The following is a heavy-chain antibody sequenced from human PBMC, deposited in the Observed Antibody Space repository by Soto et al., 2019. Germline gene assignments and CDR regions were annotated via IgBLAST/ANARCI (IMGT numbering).Heavy chain of an antibody. Sequence: EVQLVESGGGLVKPGGSLRLSCAASGFTFSSYSMNWVRQAPGKGLEWVSSISSSSSYIYYADSVNGRFTISRDNAKNSLYLQMNSLRAEDTAVYYCARDQAVAGTEYWVQGTLVTVS. J-gene: IGHJ4*02. V-gene: IGHV3-21*01. CDR3: ARDQAVAGTEY. D-gene: IGHD6-19*01. CDR2: ISSSSSYI. CDR1: GFTFSSYS.